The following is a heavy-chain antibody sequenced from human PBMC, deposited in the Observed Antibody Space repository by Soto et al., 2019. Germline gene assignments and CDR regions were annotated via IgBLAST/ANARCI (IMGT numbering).Heavy chain of an antibody. V-gene: IGHV3-30*18. Sequence: LRLSCAAAEFTLSSYGMHRVIQAPGKGLEWVAVISYDGSNKYYADSVKGRFTISRDNSKNTLYLQMNSLRAEDTAVYYCAKSGVIITTSYGMDVWGQGTTVTVSS. CDR3: AKSGVIITTSYGMDV. CDR2: ISYDGSNK. D-gene: IGHD3-10*01. J-gene: IGHJ6*02. CDR1: EFTLSSYG.